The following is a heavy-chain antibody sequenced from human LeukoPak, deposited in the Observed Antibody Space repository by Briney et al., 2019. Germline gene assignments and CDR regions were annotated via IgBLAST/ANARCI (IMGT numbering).Heavy chain of an antibody. D-gene: IGHD6-13*01. CDR2: IRSKAYGGTT. Sequence: SLRLSCTASGFTFGDYAMSWVRQAPGKGLEWVGFIRSKAYGGTTEYAASVKGRFTITRDDSKRIAYRKKNSMKTEDTAVYYCTRDSSSWYEGGDYWGQGTLVTVSS. J-gene: IGHJ4*02. CDR1: GFTFGDYA. V-gene: IGHV3-49*04. CDR3: TRDSSSWYEGGDY.